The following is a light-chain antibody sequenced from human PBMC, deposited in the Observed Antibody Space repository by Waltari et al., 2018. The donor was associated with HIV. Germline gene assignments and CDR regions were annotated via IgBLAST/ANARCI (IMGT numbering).Light chain of an antibody. Sequence: QSALSQPASVSGSPGQSVTIYCTGTSSDIGGHNYVYWYHQHPRKAPKLILSEVSKRPSGVSSRFSDSKSGNTASLTISGLQAEDEADYYCCSYTSTTAFDVFGTGTRVSVL. V-gene: IGLV2-14*01. CDR3: CSYTSTTAFDV. J-gene: IGLJ1*01. CDR1: SSDIGGHNY. CDR2: EVS.